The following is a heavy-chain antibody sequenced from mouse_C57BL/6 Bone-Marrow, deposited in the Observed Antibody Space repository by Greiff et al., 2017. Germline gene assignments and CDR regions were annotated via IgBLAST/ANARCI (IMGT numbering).Heavy chain of an antibody. CDR3: ARSAFYYDYVEFAY. J-gene: IGHJ3*01. CDR1: GYTFTGYW. V-gene: IGHV1-9*01. Sequence: VQLQQSGAELMKPGASVKLSCKATGYTFTGYWIEWVKQRPGHGLEWIGELLPGSGSTNYNEKFKGKATFTAVTSSNTAYMQHSSLSNVEAASCYCARSAFYYDYVEFAYWSQGTLVTVSA. D-gene: IGHD2-4*01. CDR2: LLPGSGST.